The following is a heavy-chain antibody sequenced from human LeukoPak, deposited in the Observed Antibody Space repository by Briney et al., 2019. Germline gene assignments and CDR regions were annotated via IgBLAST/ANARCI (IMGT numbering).Heavy chain of an antibody. CDR2: ISSRGDST. CDR1: GFTFSSYA. V-gene: IGHV3-23*01. D-gene: IGHD3-22*01. CDR3: AKDYFDTIGYTDY. J-gene: IGHJ4*02. Sequence: QPGGSLRLSCAASGFTFSSYAMSWVRQAPGKGLEWVSGISSRGDSTNYADSVKGRFTVSRDNSKKSVDLQMNSLRGDDTAVYYCAKDYFDTIGYTDYWGQGILVTVAS.